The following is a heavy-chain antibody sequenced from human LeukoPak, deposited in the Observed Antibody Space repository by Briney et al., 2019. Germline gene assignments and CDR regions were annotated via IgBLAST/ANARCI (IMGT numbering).Heavy chain of an antibody. CDR1: GGSISSSSYY. CDR3: AEYSGYDSGRV. D-gene: IGHD5-12*01. Sequence: PSGTLSLTCTVSGGSISSSSYYWGWIRQPPGKGLEWIGSIYYSGSTYYNPSLKSRVTISVDTSKNQFSLKLSSVTAADTAVYYCAEYSGYDSGRVWGQGTLVTVSS. V-gene: IGHV4-39*07. J-gene: IGHJ4*02. CDR2: IYYSGST.